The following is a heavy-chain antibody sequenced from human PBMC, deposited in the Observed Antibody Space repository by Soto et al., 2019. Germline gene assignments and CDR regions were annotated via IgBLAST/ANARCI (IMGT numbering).Heavy chain of an antibody. D-gene: IGHD2-15*01. CDR3: VRGGGHFDS. CDR1: GFTFSSYW. J-gene: IGHJ4*02. Sequence: EVQLVEAGGDLVQPGGSLRLSCAASGFTFSSYWMSWVRQAPGKGLEWVASIKQDGTEKYYVDSVEGRFSISRDNPKNSLYLQMNGLRAEDTAVYYCVRGGGHFDSWCQGALVTVSS. V-gene: IGHV3-7*01. CDR2: IKQDGTEK.